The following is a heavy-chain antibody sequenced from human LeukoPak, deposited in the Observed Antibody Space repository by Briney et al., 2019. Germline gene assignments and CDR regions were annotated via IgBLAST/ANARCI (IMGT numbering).Heavy chain of an antibody. J-gene: IGHJ4*02. V-gene: IGHV3-53*01. CDR3: ATNNYYDSESYFDY. CDR2: IYSGGST. D-gene: IGHD3-22*01. CDR1: GFTVGSNY. Sequence: PGGSLNLSCSASGFTVGSNYMSWVRQAPGKGLEWVSVIYSGGSTYYADSVKGRFTISRDNSKNTLYLQMNSLRAEDTAVYYCATNNYYDSESYFDYWGQGTLVTVSS.